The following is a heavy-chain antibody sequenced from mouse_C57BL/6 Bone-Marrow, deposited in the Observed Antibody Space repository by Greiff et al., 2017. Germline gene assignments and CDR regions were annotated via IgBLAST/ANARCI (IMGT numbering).Heavy chain of an antibody. D-gene: IGHD1-1*01. CDR2: SRNKANDYTT. V-gene: IGHV7-1*01. CDR1: GFTFSDFY. CDR3: ARDAWHGSSYGYFDV. J-gene: IGHJ1*03. Sequence: DVHLVESGGGLVQSGRSLRLSCATSGFTFSDFYMEWVRQAPGKGLEWIAASRNKANDYTTEYSASVKGRFIVSRDTSQSILYLQMNALRAEDTAIYYWARDAWHGSSYGYFDVWGTGTTVTVSS.